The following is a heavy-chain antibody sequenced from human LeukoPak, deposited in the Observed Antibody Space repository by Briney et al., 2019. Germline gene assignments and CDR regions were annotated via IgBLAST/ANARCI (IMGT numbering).Heavy chain of an antibody. D-gene: IGHD3-10*01. V-gene: IGHV3-23*01. CDR2: ISGSGGST. Sequence: GGALRHSCADPGFTFSSYAMSSVRQAPGEGLEWVSAISGSGGSTYSADSGRGRLTISRENSKNTLYLQKNSLTAEDQAVYYCAKGKLGDDEYCGMDVCGKGTKVTVSS. CDR3: AKGKLGDDEYCGMDV. CDR1: GFTFSSYA. J-gene: IGHJ6*04.